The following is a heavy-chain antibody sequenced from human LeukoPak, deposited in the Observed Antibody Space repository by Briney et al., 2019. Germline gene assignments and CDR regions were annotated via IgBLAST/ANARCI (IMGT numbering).Heavy chain of an antibody. CDR1: GFTFSSYA. CDR2: ISGSGGST. D-gene: IGHD2-15*01. CDR3: AKFVRGRSVVVAAYDAFDI. J-gene: IGHJ3*02. V-gene: IGHV3-23*01. Sequence: GGSLRLSCAASGFTFSSYAMSWVRQAPGKGLEWVSAISGSGGSTYYADSVKGRFTISRDNSKNTLYLQMNSLRAVDTAVYYCAKFVRGRSVVVAAYDAFDIWGQGTMVTVSS.